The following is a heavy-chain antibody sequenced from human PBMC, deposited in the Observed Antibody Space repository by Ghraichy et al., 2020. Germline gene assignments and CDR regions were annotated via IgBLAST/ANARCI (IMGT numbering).Heavy chain of an antibody. Sequence: GGSLRLSCAASGFTFSSYAMSWVRQAPGKGLEWVSAISGSGGSTYYADSVKGRFTISRDNSKNTLYLQMNSLRAEDTAVYYCAKDLGVLRYFDSDYWGQGTLVTVSS. CDR2: ISGSGGST. V-gene: IGHV3-23*01. CDR3: AKDLGVLRYFDSDY. CDR1: GFTFSSYA. J-gene: IGHJ4*02. D-gene: IGHD3-9*01.